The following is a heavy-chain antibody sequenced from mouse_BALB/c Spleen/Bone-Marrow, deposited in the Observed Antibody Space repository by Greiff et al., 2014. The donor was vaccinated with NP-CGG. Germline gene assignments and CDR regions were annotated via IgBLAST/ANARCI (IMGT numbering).Heavy chain of an antibody. CDR3: ARARHYDF. Sequence: EVKLQESGPELVKPGASVKISCKTSGYTFTDYTLHWVKQSHGKSLEWIGGVNPNSGGTSYNQKFKGKATLNLDKSSTTAYMELRSLTPDDSAVYYCARARHYDFWGQGTTLTVSS. J-gene: IGHJ2*01. CDR2: VNPNSGGT. CDR1: GYTFTDYT. V-gene: IGHV1-18*01.